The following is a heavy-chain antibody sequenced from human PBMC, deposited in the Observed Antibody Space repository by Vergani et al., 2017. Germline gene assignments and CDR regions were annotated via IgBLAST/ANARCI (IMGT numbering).Heavy chain of an antibody. CDR1: GFNFGGFA. V-gene: IGHV3-9*01. Sequence: EVQMVESGGGLVQPGRSLRLSCKASGFNFGGFAMHWVRQVPGKGPEWVSGISWNSDTIDYADSVKGRFSISRDNSKNTLHLQMNSLRADDTAVYYCTKGSRGYTGYFFDYWGQGTLATVSS. J-gene: IGHJ4*02. D-gene: IGHD5-12*01. CDR3: TKGSRGYTGYFFDY. CDR2: ISWNSDTI.